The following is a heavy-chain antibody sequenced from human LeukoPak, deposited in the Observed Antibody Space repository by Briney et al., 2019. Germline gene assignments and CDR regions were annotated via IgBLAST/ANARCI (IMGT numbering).Heavy chain of an antibody. Sequence: PGGSLRLSCAASGFTFSSYWMHWVRQAPGKGPVWVSRNNDGSGTTYADSVRGRFTISRDNSKNSLSLEMNSLRTEDTALYYCAKDSNTGGYSFGSWGQGTLVTVTS. CDR1: GFTFSSYW. V-gene: IGHV3-74*01. D-gene: IGHD5-12*01. CDR3: AKDSNTGGYSFGS. J-gene: IGHJ4*02. CDR2: NNDGSGT.